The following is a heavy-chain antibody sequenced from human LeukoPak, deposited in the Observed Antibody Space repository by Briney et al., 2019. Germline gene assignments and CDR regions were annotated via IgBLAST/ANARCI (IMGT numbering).Heavy chain of an antibody. Sequence: GGSLRLSCATSGFTFSSHAMSWVRQAPGKGLEWVSAISGSGGSTYYANSVKGRFTISRDNSKNTLYLQMNSLRAEDTAVYYCVRRDAFDVWGQGTMVTVSS. J-gene: IGHJ3*01. CDR1: GFTFSSHA. CDR3: VRRDAFDV. CDR2: ISGSGGST. V-gene: IGHV3-23*01.